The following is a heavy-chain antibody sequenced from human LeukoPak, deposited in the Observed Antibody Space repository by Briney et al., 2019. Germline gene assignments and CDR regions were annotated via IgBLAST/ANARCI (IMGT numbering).Heavy chain of an antibody. CDR3: ARDREEYSSSWSVYYYYYYMDA. CDR2: INSDGSRT. Sequence: GGSLRLSCAASGFTFSSYWMHWVRQAPGKGLVWVSRINSDGSRTSYADSVKGRFTISRDNAKNTLYLQMNSLRAEDTAVYYCARDREEYSSSWSVYYYYYYMDAWGKGTTVTVSS. V-gene: IGHV3-74*01. D-gene: IGHD6-13*01. CDR1: GFTFSSYW. J-gene: IGHJ6*03.